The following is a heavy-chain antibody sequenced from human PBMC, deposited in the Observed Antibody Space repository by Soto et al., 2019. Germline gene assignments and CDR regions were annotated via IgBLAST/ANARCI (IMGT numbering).Heavy chain of an antibody. J-gene: IGHJ5*02. V-gene: IGHV1-18*01. CDR1: GYTFFTYD. CDR2: ISTYSGDT. CDR3: ARHHGPTTSENWFDP. Sequence: ASMKVSCKASGYTFFTYDISWVRQAPGQGLEWMGWISTYSGDTKYAQKFQGRVTMTTDTSTTTAYLELRSLRSDDTAVYYCARHHGPTTSENWFDPWGQGTLVTVSS. D-gene: IGHD5-12*01.